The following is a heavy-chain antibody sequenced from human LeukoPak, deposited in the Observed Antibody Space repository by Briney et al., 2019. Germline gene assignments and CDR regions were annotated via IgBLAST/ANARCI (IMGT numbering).Heavy chain of an antibody. V-gene: IGHV3-23*01. CDR3: ASQTYSNGFDY. CDR1: GFTFSSYA. CDR2: ISGSGGST. D-gene: IGHD4-11*01. Sequence: GGSLRLSCAASGFTFSSYAMSWVHQAPNKGLQWVSGISGSGGSTYYADSVKGRFTISRDNSKNTLYLQMNSLRADDTAVYYCASQTYSNGFDYWGQGTLVTVSS. J-gene: IGHJ4*02.